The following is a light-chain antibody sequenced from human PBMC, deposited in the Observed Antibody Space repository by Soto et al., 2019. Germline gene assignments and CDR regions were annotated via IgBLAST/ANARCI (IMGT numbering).Light chain of an antibody. Sequence: HSVLTQPPSASGSLGQSVAISCTGTSSDVGATDYVSWYQHHSGKAPKLLLYEVNKRPSGVPDRFSGSKSGNTASLTVSVLQADDEADYYCIAHAGTSNVLGTGTKVTVL. CDR2: EVN. J-gene: IGLJ1*01. V-gene: IGLV2-8*01. CDR1: SSDVGATDY. CDR3: IAHAGTSNV.